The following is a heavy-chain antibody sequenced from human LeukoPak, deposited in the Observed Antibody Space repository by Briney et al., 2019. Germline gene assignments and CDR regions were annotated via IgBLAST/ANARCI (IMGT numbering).Heavy chain of an antibody. J-gene: IGHJ3*01. CDR1: GNNYLAYY. D-gene: IGHD3-3*01. CDR3: ARVNRFFFFKQKTAYEI. CDR2: TTPHTGGT. V-gene: IGHV1-2*07. Sequence: ASAKGSCKASGNNYLAYYIQRIRHDPGQGHEWMGWTTPHTGGTRYAPKFQGRVTMSSDTAINTTYMELRRLRSDDTAVFYCARVNRFFFFKQKTAYEIWGQGTRVTVSS.